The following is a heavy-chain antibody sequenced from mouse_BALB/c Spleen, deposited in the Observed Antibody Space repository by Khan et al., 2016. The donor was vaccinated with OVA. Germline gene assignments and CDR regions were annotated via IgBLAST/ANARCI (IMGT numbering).Heavy chain of an antibody. D-gene: IGHD2-14*01. Sequence: VQLKESGPSLVKPSQTLSLTCSVTGDSITSGYWSWIRKFPGNKLEYMGYMIYTGYTDYNPSIKSRIAITRHTSKNQYYLQLNSVTAEDTATYYCARSTYRYAFAYWGQGTLVTVSA. CDR3: ARSTYRYAFAY. CDR1: GDSITSGY. J-gene: IGHJ3*01. V-gene: IGHV3-8*02. CDR2: MIYTGYT.